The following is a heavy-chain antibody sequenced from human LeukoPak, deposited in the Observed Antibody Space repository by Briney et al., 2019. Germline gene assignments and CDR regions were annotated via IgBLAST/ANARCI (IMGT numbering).Heavy chain of an antibody. Sequence: PSETLSLTCAVYGRSFSGYYWSRIRQPPGKGLEWIGEINHSGSTNYNPSLKSRVTISVDTSKNQFSLKLSSVTAADTAVYYCARGKVRGIAAAGIWFDPWGQGTLVTVSS. V-gene: IGHV4-34*01. CDR3: ARGKVRGIAAAGIWFDP. D-gene: IGHD6-13*01. J-gene: IGHJ5*02. CDR1: GRSFSGYY. CDR2: INHSGST.